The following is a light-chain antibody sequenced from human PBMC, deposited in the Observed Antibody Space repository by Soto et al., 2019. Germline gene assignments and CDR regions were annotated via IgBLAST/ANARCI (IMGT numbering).Light chain of an antibody. CDR2: WAS. CDR3: QQYYCTPLT. V-gene: IGKV4-1*01. CDR1: QSVLYSSNNKNY. Sequence: DIVMTQSPDSLAVSLGERATINCKSSQSVLYSSNNKNYLAWYQQKPGQPPKLLIYWASTRESGVPDRFSGRGSGKDFTLTISNLQAEDVAVYLCQQYYCTPLTFGGGTKVEIK. J-gene: IGKJ4*01.